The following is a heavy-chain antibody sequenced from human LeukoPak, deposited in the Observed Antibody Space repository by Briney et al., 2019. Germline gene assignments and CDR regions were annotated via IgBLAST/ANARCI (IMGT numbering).Heavy chain of an antibody. CDR1: GFSFSTST. V-gene: IGHV3-21*01. Sequence: GGSLRLSCAASGFSFSTSTMNWVRQAPGKGLEWISSIGKTSRDMYYADSVRGRFTISRDNAKNSLYLQMNSLRAEDTAVYYCAREGPPTYYYDSSGYSGGSRRGYYYYMDVWGKGTTVTVSS. J-gene: IGHJ6*03. CDR3: AREGPPTYYYDSSGYSGGSRRGYYYYMDV. D-gene: IGHD3-22*01. CDR2: IGKTSRDM.